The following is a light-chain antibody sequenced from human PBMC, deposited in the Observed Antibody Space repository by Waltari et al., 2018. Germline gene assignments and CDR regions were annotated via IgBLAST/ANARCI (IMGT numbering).Light chain of an antibody. CDR3: SAWDDSLHGWV. Sequence: QPLLTQPPSASGTPGQRVTLACSGSRSNIGGNTVSWYKQLPGAAPKLLIYGNHHRPPGVPVRLAGSNAGTSASLAISGLQTEDEADYYCSAWDDSLHGWVFGGGTGLTVL. V-gene: IGLV1-44*01. J-gene: IGLJ3*02. CDR2: GNH. CDR1: RSNIGGNT.